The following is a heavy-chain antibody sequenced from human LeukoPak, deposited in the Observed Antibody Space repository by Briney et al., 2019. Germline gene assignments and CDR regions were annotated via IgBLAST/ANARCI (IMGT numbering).Heavy chain of an antibody. CDR1: GYTFTTYD. CDR3: ARGGMDSGFTYYFDY. V-gene: IGHV1-8*01. J-gene: IGHJ4*02. Sequence: ASVKVSCKASGYTFTTYDINWVRQATGQGLKWMGWMNPNSGNTGYAQKLQGRVTMTRNTSITTAYMELSSLRSEDTAVYYCARGGMDSGFTYYFDYWGQGTLVTVSS. CDR2: MNPNSGNT. D-gene: IGHD6-19*01.